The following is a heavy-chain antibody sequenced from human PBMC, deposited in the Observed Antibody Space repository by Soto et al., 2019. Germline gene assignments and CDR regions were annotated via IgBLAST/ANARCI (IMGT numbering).Heavy chain of an antibody. J-gene: IGHJ4*02. V-gene: IGHV1-69*13. CDR2: IIPIFGTA. Sequence: ASVKVSCKASGGTFSSYAISWVRQAPGQGLEWMGGIIPIFGTANYAQKFQGRVTITADESTSTAYMELSSLRSEDTAVYYSARSGSRDILNGTIPPIFDNWGQGTLVTVSS. CDR3: ARSGSRDILNGTIPPIFDN. CDR1: GGTFSSYA. D-gene: IGHD3-9*01.